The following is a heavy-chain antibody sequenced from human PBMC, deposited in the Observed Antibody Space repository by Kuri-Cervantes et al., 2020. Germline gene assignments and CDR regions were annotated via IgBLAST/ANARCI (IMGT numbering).Heavy chain of an antibody. CDR2: ISSSSSYI. D-gene: IGHD3-22*01. CDR1: GFTFSSYS. V-gene: IGHV3-21*01. CDR3: AKVQYYYDSSGYLFDY. Sequence: GESLKISCSASGFTFSSYSMNWVRQAPGKGLEWVSSISSSSSYIYYADSVKGRFTISRDNSKNTRYLQMNSLRAEDTAVYYCAKVQYYYDSSGYLFDYWGQGTLVTVSS. J-gene: IGHJ4*02.